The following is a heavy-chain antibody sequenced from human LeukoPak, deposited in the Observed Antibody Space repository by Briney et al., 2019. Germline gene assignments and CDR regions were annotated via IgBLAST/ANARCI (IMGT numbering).Heavy chain of an antibody. CDR3: ARSVSWGLLVRDDAFDI. CDR1: GGSISSYF. D-gene: IGHD2-21*01. V-gene: IGHV4-59*08. Sequence: NPSETLSLTCTVSGGSISSYFWSWIRQPPGKGLEWIGYIYYSGSSNYNPSLKSRVTTSVDTSKKQFSLKLRSVTAADTAVYYCARSVSWGLLVRDDAFDIWGQGTMVTVSS. CDR2: IYYSGSS. J-gene: IGHJ3*02.